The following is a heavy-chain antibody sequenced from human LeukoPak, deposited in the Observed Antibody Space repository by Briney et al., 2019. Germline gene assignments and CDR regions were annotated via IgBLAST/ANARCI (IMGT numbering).Heavy chain of an antibody. CDR2: ISSSSSYI. CDR3: VGYCSSTSCYMRRFDY. D-gene: IGHD2-2*02. Sequence: KPGGSLRLSRAASGFTFSSYSMNWVRQAPGKGLEWVSSISSSSSYIYYADSVKGRFTISRDNAKNSLYLQMNSLRAEDTAVYYCVGYCSSTSCYMRRFDYWGQGTLVTVSS. V-gene: IGHV3-21*01. CDR1: GFTFSSYS. J-gene: IGHJ4*02.